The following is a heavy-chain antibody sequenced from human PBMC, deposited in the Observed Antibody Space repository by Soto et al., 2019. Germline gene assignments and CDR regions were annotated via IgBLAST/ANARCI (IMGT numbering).Heavy chain of an antibody. Sequence: QVQLVQSGAEVKKPGSSGKVSCKASGGTFSSYAISWVRQAPGQGLEWMGGIIPIFGTANYAQKFQGRVTITADESTSTAYMELSSLRSEDTAVYYWARDPTSAAGTPLPYYFDYWGQGTLVAVSS. CDR3: ARDPTSAAGTPLPYYFDY. V-gene: IGHV1-69*01. CDR1: GGTFSSYA. J-gene: IGHJ4*02. D-gene: IGHD6-13*01. CDR2: IIPIFGTA.